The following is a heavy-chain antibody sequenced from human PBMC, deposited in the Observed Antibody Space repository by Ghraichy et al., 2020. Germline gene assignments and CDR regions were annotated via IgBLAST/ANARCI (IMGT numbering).Heavy chain of an antibody. CDR1: GYTFTSYD. Sequence: ASVKVSCKASGYTFTSYDINWVRQATGQGLEWMGWMNPNSGNTGYAQKFQGRVTMTRNTSISTAYMELSSLRSEDTAVYYCARYSSSWIDYYYYGMDVWGQGTTVTVSS. CDR2: MNPNSGNT. V-gene: IGHV1-8*01. J-gene: IGHJ6*02. D-gene: IGHD6-13*01. CDR3: ARYSSSWIDYYYYGMDV.